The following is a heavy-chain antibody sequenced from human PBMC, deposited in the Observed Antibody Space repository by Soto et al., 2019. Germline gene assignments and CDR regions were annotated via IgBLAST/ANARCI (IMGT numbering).Heavy chain of an antibody. Sequence: SQTLSVTCAISGDSVSSNSAAWNWIRQSPSRGLEWLGRTYYRSKWYNDYAVSVKSRITINPDTSKNQFSLQLNSVTPEDTAVYYCARDRLVRPYCGGDCYSFDAFDVWGQGTMVTVSS. CDR3: ARDRLVRPYCGGDCYSFDAFDV. D-gene: IGHD2-21*01. CDR2: TYYRSKWYN. CDR1: GDSVSSNSAA. V-gene: IGHV6-1*01. J-gene: IGHJ3*01.